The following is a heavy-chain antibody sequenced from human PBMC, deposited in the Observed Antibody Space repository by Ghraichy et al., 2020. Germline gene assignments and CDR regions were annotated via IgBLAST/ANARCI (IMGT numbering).Heavy chain of an antibody. J-gene: IGHJ6*02. V-gene: IGHV3-30*18. CDR2: TSYDGSNK. Sequence: GSLRLSCAASGFTFSRYGMHWVRQAPGKGLEWVAVTSYDGSNKFYGGSVQGRFTISRDNSKNTLYLQMNYLRPEDTAVYYCAKERDTSGYYSFRGDYYGMDVWGQGTTVTVSS. CDR3: AKERDTSGYYSFRGDYYGMDV. D-gene: IGHD3-22*01. CDR1: GFTFSRYG.